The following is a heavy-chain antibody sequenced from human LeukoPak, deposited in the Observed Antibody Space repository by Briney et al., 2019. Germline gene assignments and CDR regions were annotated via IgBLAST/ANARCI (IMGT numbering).Heavy chain of an antibody. Sequence: GGSLRLACAASGFTFSTYAMSWVRQAPGKGLEWVSVISGNSRTTYYADSVKGRFTISRDNSKNTLYLQMDSLRVEDTAIHYCAKRLLKGEAGRALDYWGQGTLVPVSS. D-gene: IGHD2-15*01. CDR2: ISGNSRTT. CDR3: AKRLLKGEAGRALDY. CDR1: GFTFSTYA. J-gene: IGHJ4*02. V-gene: IGHV3-23*01.